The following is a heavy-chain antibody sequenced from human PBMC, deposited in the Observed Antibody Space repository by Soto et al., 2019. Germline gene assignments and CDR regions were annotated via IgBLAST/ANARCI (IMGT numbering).Heavy chain of an antibody. D-gene: IGHD2-15*01. Sequence: QVQLQESGPGLVKPSQTLSLTCTVTGDSITSGGYYWSWIRQHPGKGLEWLGYIYGSGGSGSTLYNPSLKSRITLSVDTTKTQFSLNRTSVTVADTAVSFCARKPAGYFSAIDYWGEVPLFTVSS. CDR1: GDSITSGGYY. CDR2: IYGSGGSGST. J-gene: IGHJ4*02. V-gene: IGHV4-31*03. CDR3: ARKPAGYFSAIDY.